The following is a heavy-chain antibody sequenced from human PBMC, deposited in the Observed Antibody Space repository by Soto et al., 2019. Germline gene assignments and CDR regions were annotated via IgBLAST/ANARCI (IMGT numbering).Heavy chain of an antibody. D-gene: IGHD2-15*01. CDR3: AATSTPPVVVAAPGFDY. V-gene: IGHV4-34*01. CDR2: INHSGST. Sequence: SETLSLTCAVYGGSFSAYYWSWIRQPPGKGLEWIGEINHSGSTNYNPSLKSRVTISVDTSKNQFFLKLTSVTAADTAVYYCAATSTPPVVVAAPGFDYWGQGTLVTVSS. CDR1: GGSFSAYY. J-gene: IGHJ4*02.